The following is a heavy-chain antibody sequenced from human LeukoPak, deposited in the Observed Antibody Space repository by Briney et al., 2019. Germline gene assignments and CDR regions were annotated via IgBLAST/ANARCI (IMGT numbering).Heavy chain of an antibody. Sequence: GGSLRLSCAASGFTFSSYTINWVRQAPGKGLEWVSSISGSSYYIYYADSVRGRFTISRDNAKNSVYLQMNSLRAEDTAVYYCAKGSIAARRQKIFDYWGQGTLVTVSS. CDR2: ISGSSYYI. CDR3: AKGSIAARRQKIFDY. D-gene: IGHD6-6*01. CDR1: GFTFSSYT. V-gene: IGHV3-21*01. J-gene: IGHJ4*02.